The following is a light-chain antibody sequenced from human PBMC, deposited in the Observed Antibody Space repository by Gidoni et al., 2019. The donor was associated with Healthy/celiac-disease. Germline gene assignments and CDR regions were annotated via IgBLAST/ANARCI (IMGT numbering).Light chain of an antibody. Sequence: DIQMTHSPSSLSASVGDRVTITCQASQDISNYLNWYQQKPGKAPKLLIYDASNLEAGVPSRFSGSGSGTDFTFAISSLQPEDIATYYCQHSFTFGPGTKVDIK. CDR1: QDISNY. CDR2: DAS. V-gene: IGKV1-33*01. J-gene: IGKJ3*01. CDR3: QHSFT.